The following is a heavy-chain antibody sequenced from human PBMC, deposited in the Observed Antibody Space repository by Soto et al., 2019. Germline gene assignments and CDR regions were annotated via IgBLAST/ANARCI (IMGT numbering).Heavy chain of an antibody. V-gene: IGHV5-51*01. CDR1: GYTFTIYW. CDR3: ARPANTVADHFDL. D-gene: IGHD4-17*01. J-gene: IGHJ4*02. Sequence: PGEPLKISCQVSGYTFTIYWIGWVRQMPGKGLEWMGIIYPSDSDTRYSPSFQGQVTISADQSINTAYLQWDSLKASDTAIYYCARPANTVADHFDLWGQGTPVTVLL. CDR2: IYPSDSDT.